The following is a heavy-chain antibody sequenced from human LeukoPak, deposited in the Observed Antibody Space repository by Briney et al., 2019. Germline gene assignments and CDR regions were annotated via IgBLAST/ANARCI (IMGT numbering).Heavy chain of an antibody. Sequence: GGSLRLSCAASGFTFSNAWMSWVRQAPGKGLEWVGRIKSKTDGGTTDYAAPVKGRFTISRDDSKNTLYLQMNSLKTEDTAVYYCTTENYYGSGSYYNSGTEFDYWGQGTLVTVSS. CDR1: GFTFSNAW. D-gene: IGHD3-10*01. V-gene: IGHV3-15*01. CDR3: TTENYYGSGSYYNSGTEFDY. J-gene: IGHJ4*02. CDR2: IKSKTDGGTT.